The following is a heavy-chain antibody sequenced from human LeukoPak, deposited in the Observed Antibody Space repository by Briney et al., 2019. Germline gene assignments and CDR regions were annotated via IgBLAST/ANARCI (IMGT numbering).Heavy chain of an antibody. CDR1: GFTFSSYW. D-gene: IGHD4-23*01. CDR2: INNDGRGT. J-gene: IGHJ4*02. Sequence: GGSLTLSCAASGFTFSSYWMHWVRHAPGKGRVWVARINNDGRGTSYADSVKGRFTISRDNAKNTLYLQMNSLRVEDTAVYYCARALTVVKDYWGQGTLVTVSS. CDR3: ARALTVVKDY. V-gene: IGHV3-74*01.